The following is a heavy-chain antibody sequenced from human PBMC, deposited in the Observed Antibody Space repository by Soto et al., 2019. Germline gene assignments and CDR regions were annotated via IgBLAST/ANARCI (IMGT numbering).Heavy chain of an antibody. CDR1: GFTFNTYA. D-gene: IGHD2-15*01. V-gene: IGHV3-23*01. J-gene: IGHJ4*02. CDR3: AKASTSSTGYYFDS. CDR2: IFDSGRTT. Sequence: EVQLLEAGGGLVQPGGSLRLSCVASGFTFNTYAVGWVRQAPGKVLEWVSSIFDSGRTTFYADSVKGRFTISRDNSKNTLFLQMDSLRVEDTAVYYCAKASTSSTGYYFDSWGQGAMVTVSS.